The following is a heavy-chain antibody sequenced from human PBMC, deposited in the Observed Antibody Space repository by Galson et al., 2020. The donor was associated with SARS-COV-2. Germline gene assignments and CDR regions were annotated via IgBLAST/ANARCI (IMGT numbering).Heavy chain of an antibody. CDR3: ARLPAEYCSGGSCYAWYFDL. J-gene: IGHJ2*01. CDR2: IYYSGST. V-gene: IGHV4-59*08. Sequence: SETLSLTCTVSGGSISSYYWSWIRQPTGKGLEWIGYIYYSGSTNYNPSPKSRVTISVDTSKNQFPLKLSSVTAADTAVYYCARLPAEYCSGGSCYAWYFDLWGRGTLVTVSS. D-gene: IGHD2-15*01. CDR1: GGSISSYY.